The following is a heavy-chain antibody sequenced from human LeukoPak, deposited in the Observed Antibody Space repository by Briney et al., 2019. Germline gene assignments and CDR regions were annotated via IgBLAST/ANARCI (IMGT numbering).Heavy chain of an antibody. CDR2: IGDSGSGG. CDR1: GFIFSSYA. J-gene: IGHJ4*02. D-gene: IGHD4-23*01. V-gene: IGHV3-23*01. Sequence: GGSLRLSCAASGFIFSSYAMSWVRQAPGKRLEWVSTIGDSGSGGSYADSVRGRFTISRDNSKNIVYLQMHSLRVDDSAVYYCSRIKYGGNSGYHFDYWGQGTLVTVSS. CDR3: SRIKYGGNSGYHFDY.